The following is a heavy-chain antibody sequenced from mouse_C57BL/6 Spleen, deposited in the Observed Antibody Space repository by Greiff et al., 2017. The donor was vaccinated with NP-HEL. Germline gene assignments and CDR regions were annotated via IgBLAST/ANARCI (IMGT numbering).Heavy chain of an antibody. CDR3: AIYSNDAMDY. CDR2: IDPSDSYT. J-gene: IGHJ4*01. V-gene: IGHV1-69*01. D-gene: IGHD2-5*01. CDR1: GYTFTSYW. Sequence: QVQLQQPGAELVKPGASVKMSCKASGYTFTSYWMHWVKQRPGQGLEWIGEIDPSDSYTNYNQKFKGKSTLTVDKSSSTAYMQLSSLTSEDSAVYYCAIYSNDAMDYWGQGTSVTVSS.